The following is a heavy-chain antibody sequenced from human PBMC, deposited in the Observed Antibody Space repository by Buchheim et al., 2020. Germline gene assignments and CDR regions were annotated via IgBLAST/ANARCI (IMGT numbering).Heavy chain of an antibody. CDR3: ARGTAGYYDSSGYYLSVRYFDY. D-gene: IGHD3-22*01. V-gene: IGHV4-4*02. Sequence: QVQLQESGPGLVKPSGTLSLPCAVSGGSISSSNWWRWVRHPPGKGLEWIGEIYHSGSTNYNPSLKSRVTLSVDKSKNQFSLKLSSVTAADTAVYYCARGTAGYYDSSGYYLSVRYFDYWGQGTL. J-gene: IGHJ4*02. CDR1: GGSISSSNW. CDR2: IYHSGST.